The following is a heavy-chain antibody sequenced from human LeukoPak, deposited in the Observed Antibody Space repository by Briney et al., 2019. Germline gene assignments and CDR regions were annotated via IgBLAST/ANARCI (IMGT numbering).Heavy chain of an antibody. V-gene: IGHV1-18*01. D-gene: IGHD6-13*01. CDR3: ARDRRSVAAAGIIFDP. CDR2: ISAYNGNT. Sequence: ASVKVSCKASGYTFTSYGISWVRQVPGQGLEWMGWISAYNGNTNYAQKLQGRVTMTTDTSTSTAYMELRSLRSDDTAVYYCARDRRSVAAAGIIFDPWGQGTLVTVPS. CDR1: GYTFTSYG. J-gene: IGHJ5*02.